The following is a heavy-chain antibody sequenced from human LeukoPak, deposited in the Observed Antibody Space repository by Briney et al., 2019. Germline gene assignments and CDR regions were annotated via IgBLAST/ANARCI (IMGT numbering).Heavy chain of an antibody. J-gene: IGHJ4*02. D-gene: IGHD3-10*01. CDR2: IYYSGST. V-gene: IGHV4-31*03. CDR1: GGSISSGGYY. CDR3: ARGGSRRKWFGESYFDY. Sequence: SETLSLTCTVSGGSISSGGYYWSWIRQHPGKGLEWIGYIYYSGSTYYNPSLKSRVTISVDTSKNQFSLKLSSVTAADTAVYYCARGGSRRKWFGESYFDYWGQGTLVTVSS.